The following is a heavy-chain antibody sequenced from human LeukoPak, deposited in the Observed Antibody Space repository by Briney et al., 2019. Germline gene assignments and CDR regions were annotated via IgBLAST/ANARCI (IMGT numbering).Heavy chain of an antibody. Sequence: KPGGSLRLSCAASGFTFSSYNMNWVRQAPGKGREWVSSITSSSNYIYYAESLKGRLTISRDNAKNSLYLQMNSLRAEDTSVYYCARDCWDYGSGSYCGIDYWGQGTLVTVSS. D-gene: IGHD3-10*01. CDR1: GFTFSSYN. V-gene: IGHV3-21*03. J-gene: IGHJ4*02. CDR3: ARDCWDYGSGSYCGIDY. CDR2: ITSSSNYI.